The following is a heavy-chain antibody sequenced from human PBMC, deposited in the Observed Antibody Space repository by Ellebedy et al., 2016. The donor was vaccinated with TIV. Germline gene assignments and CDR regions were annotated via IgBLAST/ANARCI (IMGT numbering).Heavy chain of an antibody. CDR2: ISSSSSYI. V-gene: IGHV3-21*01. D-gene: IGHD2-8*01. Sequence: GESLKISXAASGFTFSSYSMNWVRQAPGKGLEWVSSISSSSSYIYYADSVKGRFTISRDNSKNTLYLQMNSLRAEDTAVYYCARETLRVYAIPFPRYYYYYGMDVWGQGTTVTVSS. J-gene: IGHJ6*02. CDR1: GFTFSSYS. CDR3: ARETLRVYAIPFPRYYYYYGMDV.